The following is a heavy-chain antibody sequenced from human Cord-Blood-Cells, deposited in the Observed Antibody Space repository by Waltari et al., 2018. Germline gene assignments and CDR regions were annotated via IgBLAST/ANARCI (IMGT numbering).Heavy chain of an antibody. V-gene: IGHV4-39*01. Sequence: QLQLQESGPGLVKPSETLSLTCTVSGGSISSSSYYWGWIRQPPGKGLEWIGSIYYSGSTYFNPSLKSRVTISADTSKNQFSRKLSSVTAADTAVYYCATRKVGSFDYWGQGTLVTVSS. CDR1: GGSISSSSYY. CDR3: ATRKVGSFDY. CDR2: IYYSGST. D-gene: IGHD1-26*01. J-gene: IGHJ4*02.